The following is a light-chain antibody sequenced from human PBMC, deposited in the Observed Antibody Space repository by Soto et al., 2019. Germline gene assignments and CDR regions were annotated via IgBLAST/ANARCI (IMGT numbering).Light chain of an antibody. Sequence: EIVLTQSPGTLSLSPGERATLSCRASQSLSSNYLAWYQQKPGQAPRLLSYAASSRATGIPDRFSGSGSGTDFTLTISRLEPEDFALYSGQDYGSSPMYTFGQGTKLEI. CDR3: QDYGSSPMYT. V-gene: IGKV3-20*01. CDR1: QSLSSNY. CDR2: AAS. J-gene: IGKJ2*01.